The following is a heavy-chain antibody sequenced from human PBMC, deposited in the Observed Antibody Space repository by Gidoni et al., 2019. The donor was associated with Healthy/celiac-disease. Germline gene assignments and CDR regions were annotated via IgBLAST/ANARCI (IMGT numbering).Heavy chain of an antibody. CDR2: MNPNSGNT. V-gene: IGHV1-8*01. CDR3: ARRPYSSSSGGADY. J-gene: IGHJ4*02. Sequence: QVQLVPSGAEVKKPGASVKVSCKASGYTFTSYDNNWVRQATGQGLEWMGWMNPNSGNTGYAQKFQGRGTMTRNTSISTAYMELSSLRSEDTAVYYCARRPYSSSSGGADYWGQGTLVTVSS. CDR1: GYTFTSYD. D-gene: IGHD6-6*01.